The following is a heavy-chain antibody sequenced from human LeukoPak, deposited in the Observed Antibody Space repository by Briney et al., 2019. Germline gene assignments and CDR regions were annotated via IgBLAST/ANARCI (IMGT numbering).Heavy chain of an antibody. D-gene: IGHD2-2*01. CDR1: GFTFSNYA. CDR3: AKSIVVVAAALDY. V-gene: IGHV3-23*01. CDR2: ISGSGDRT. Sequence: GGSLRLSCEASGFTFSNYAMSWVRQAPGKGLEWVSVISGSGDRTHYADSVKGRFTISRDNSKNTLYLQMNSLRAEDTAVYYCAKSIVVVAAALDYWGQGTLVTVSS. J-gene: IGHJ4*02.